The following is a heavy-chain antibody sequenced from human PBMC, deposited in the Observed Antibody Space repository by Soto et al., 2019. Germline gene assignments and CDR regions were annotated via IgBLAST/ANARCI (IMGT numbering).Heavy chain of an antibody. CDR2: IWYDGSNK. CDR3: ARVTYCDYVHYYYYGMDV. CDR1: GFTFSSYG. D-gene: IGHD4-17*01. Sequence: QVQLVESGGGVVQPGRSLRLSCAASGFTFSSYGMHWVRQAPGKGLEWVAVIWYDGSNKYYADSVKGRFTISRDNSKNTLDLQMNSLRAEDTAVYYCARVTYCDYVHYYYYGMDVWGQGTTVTVSS. J-gene: IGHJ6*02. V-gene: IGHV3-33*01.